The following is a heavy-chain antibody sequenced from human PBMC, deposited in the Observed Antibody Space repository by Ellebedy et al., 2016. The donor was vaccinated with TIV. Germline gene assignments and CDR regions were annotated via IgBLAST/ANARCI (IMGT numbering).Heavy chain of an antibody. V-gene: IGHV3-53*01. Sequence: GGSLRLSCAASGFTFSSYWMSWVRQAPGKGLEWVSIIYSAGTTYHADSVKGRFTISRDTSKNMVYLQMNSLRAEDTAVYYCARVDRGLAFDYWGRGTLVTVSS. D-gene: IGHD3-22*01. CDR1: GFTFSSYW. CDR2: IYSAGTT. CDR3: ARVDRGLAFDY. J-gene: IGHJ4*02.